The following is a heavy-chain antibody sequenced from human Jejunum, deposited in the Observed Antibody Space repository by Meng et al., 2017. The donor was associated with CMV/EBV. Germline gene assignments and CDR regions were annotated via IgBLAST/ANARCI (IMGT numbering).Heavy chain of an antibody. Sequence: KASGYTFTNYDINWVRQAPGQGLEWMGWMIPNSGDTGYSQKFQGRVTLTRDISIRTAYMELSSLTAEDTAVYYCARTVANSGWFDPWGQGTLVTVSS. D-gene: IGHD1-26*01. CDR2: MIPNSGDT. CDR3: ARTVANSGWFDP. J-gene: IGHJ5*02. V-gene: IGHV1-8*01. CDR1: GYTFTNYD.